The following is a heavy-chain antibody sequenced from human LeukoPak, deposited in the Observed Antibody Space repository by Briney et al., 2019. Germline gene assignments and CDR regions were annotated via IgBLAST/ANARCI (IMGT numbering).Heavy chain of an antibody. J-gene: IGHJ4*02. CDR1: GGPFSGYY. CDR2: INHSGST. Sequence: SETLSLTCAVYGGPFSGYYWSWIRQPPGKGLEWIGEINHSGSTNYNPSLKSRVTISVDTSKNQFSLKLSSVTAADTAVYYCASCWLGYCTFWGQGTLVTVSS. V-gene: IGHV4-34*01. D-gene: IGHD2-8*01. CDR3: ASCWLGYCTF.